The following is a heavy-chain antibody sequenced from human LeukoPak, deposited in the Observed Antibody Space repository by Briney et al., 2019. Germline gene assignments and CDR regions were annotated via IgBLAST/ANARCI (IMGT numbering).Heavy chain of an antibody. J-gene: IGHJ5*02. CDR2: MNPNSGNT. D-gene: IGHD3-3*01. Sequence: ASVTVSCKASGYTFTSYDINWVRQATGQGLEWMGWMNPNSGNTGYAQKFQGRVTMTRNTFISTAYMELSSLRSEDTAVYYCARGKKARRTIFGVVIAYNWFDPWGRGTLVTVSS. V-gene: IGHV1-8*01. CDR1: GYTFTSYD. CDR3: ARGKKARRTIFGVVIAYNWFDP.